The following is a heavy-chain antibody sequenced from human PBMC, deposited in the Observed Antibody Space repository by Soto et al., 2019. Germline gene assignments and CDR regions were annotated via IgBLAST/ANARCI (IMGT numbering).Heavy chain of an antibody. Sequence: PGGSLRLSCAASGFTFNNYAMSWVRQAPGKGLEWVSTISGSGGTTYYADSVKGRFTISRDNSKNTVYLQMNSLRAEDTAVYYCAKRPLTAAGFDYWGQGTLVTVSS. CDR2: ISGSGGTT. V-gene: IGHV3-23*01. J-gene: IGHJ4*02. D-gene: IGHD6-13*01. CDR1: GFTFNNYA. CDR3: AKRPLTAAGFDY.